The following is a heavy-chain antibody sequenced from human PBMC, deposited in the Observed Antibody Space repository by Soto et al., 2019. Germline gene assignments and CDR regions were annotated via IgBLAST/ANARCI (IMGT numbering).Heavy chain of an antibody. CDR3: ARSSGDSSGLYNYYGMDV. CDR2: TYYRSKWYN. D-gene: IGHD6-19*01. CDR1: GDSVSSNSAA. V-gene: IGHV6-1*01. J-gene: IGHJ6*02. Sequence: SQTLSLTCAISGDSVSSNSAAWNWIRQSPSRGLEWLGRTYYRSKWYNDYAVSVKSRITINPDTSKNQFSLQLNSVTPEDTAVYYCARSSGDSSGLYNYYGMDVWGQGTTVTVSS.